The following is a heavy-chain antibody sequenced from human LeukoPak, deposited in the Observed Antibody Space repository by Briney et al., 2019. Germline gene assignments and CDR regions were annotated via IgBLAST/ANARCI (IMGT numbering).Heavy chain of an antibody. CDR1: RFTFSNYG. Sequence: GGSLRLSCAASRFTFSNYGVNWVRQAPGKGLEWVSYINSRSSTIYYADSVRGRFTISRDNAKNSLFLQMNSLKAEDTAIYYCAREVGTPQAFDIWGQGTMVTVSS. CDR2: INSRSSTI. J-gene: IGHJ3*02. V-gene: IGHV3-48*01. CDR3: AREVGTPQAFDI. D-gene: IGHD1-26*01.